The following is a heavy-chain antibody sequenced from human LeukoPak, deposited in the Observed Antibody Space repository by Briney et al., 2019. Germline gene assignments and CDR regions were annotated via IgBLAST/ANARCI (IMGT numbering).Heavy chain of an antibody. CDR2: INHSGST. CDR1: AGSISSSDYY. J-gene: IGHJ4*02. D-gene: IGHD5-24*01. CDR3: ARAKMATNISDFDY. Sequence: PSETLSLTCTVSAGSISSSDYYWSWIRQPPGKGLEWIGEINHSGSTNYNPSLKSRVTISVDTSKNQFSLKLSSVTAADTAVYYCARAKMATNISDFDYWGQGTLVTVSS. V-gene: IGHV4-39*07.